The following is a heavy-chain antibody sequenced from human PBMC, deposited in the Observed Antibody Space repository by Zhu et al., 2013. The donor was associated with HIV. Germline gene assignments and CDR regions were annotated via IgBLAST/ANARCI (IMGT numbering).Heavy chain of an antibody. Sequence: QVQLVQSGAEVKKPGASVKVSCKVSGYTLTELSMHWVRQAPGKGPEWMGWMSPKYGDTGYAQKFQGRVTMTWDTSTNTFHMELRSLTSEDTAVYSCARERIGCSGSNCYFDAWGQGSLVTVSS. CDR2: MSPKYGDT. J-gene: IGHJ5*02. CDR3: ARERIGCSGSNCYFDA. V-gene: IGHV1-24*01. CDR1: GYTLTELS. D-gene: IGHD2-15*01.